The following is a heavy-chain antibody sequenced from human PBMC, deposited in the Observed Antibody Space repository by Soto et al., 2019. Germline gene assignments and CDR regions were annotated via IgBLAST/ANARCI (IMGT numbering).Heavy chain of an antibody. V-gene: IGHV1-8*01. J-gene: IGHJ4*02. CDR3: SRDKVGAIAY. D-gene: IGHD1-26*01. CDR1: GYTITSYD. Sequence: GASVKVSCKASGYTITSYDINWVRQATGQGIEWMGWMNPNSGNTGYAQKFQGRVTMTRNTSISTAYMELSSLRFEDTAVYYCSRDKVGAIAYWGQGTLVTVSS. CDR2: MNPNSGNT.